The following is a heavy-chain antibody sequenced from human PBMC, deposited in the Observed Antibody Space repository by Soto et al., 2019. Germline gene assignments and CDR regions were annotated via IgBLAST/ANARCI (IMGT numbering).Heavy chain of an antibody. Sequence: GGSLRLSCAASGFTFSNAWMSWVRQAPGKGLEWVGRIKSKTDGGTTDYAAPVKGRFTNSRDDSKNTLYLQMNSLKTEDTAVYYCTTGYYYGSGSHYWGQGTLVTVSS. CDR3: TTGYYYGSGSHY. V-gene: IGHV3-15*01. J-gene: IGHJ4*02. D-gene: IGHD3-10*01. CDR2: IKSKTDGGTT. CDR1: GFTFSNAW.